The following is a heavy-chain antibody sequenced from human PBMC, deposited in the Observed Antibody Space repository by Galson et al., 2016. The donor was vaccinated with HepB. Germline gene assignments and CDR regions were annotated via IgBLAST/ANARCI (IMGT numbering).Heavy chain of an antibody. CDR3: ARDHLWAFDY. J-gene: IGHJ4*02. Sequence: CLRLSCAASGFTFSSYSMNWVRQAPGKGLEWVSYISSGAIYYSDSVKGRFTISRDNAKNSLYLQMNSLRAEDTAVYYCARDHLWAFDYWGQGTLVTVSS. CDR1: GFTFSSYS. CDR2: ISSGAI. V-gene: IGHV3-48*04. D-gene: IGHD7-27*01.